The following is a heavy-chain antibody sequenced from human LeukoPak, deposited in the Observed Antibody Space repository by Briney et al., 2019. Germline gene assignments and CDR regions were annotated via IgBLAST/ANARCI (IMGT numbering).Heavy chain of an antibody. Sequence: SETLSLTCAVYGGSFSGYYWSWIRQPPGKGLEWIGEINHSGSTNYNPSLKSRVTISVDTSKNQFSLKLRSVTAADTAVYYCARESTWYYGSGSYGYWGQGTLVTVSS. J-gene: IGHJ4*02. CDR1: GGSFSGYY. D-gene: IGHD3-10*01. V-gene: IGHV4-34*01. CDR2: INHSGST. CDR3: ARESTWYYGSGSYGY.